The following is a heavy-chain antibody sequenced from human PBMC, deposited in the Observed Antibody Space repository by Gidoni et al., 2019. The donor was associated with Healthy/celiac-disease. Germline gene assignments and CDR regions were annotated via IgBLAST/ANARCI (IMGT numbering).Heavy chain of an antibody. J-gene: IGHJ4*02. CDR1: GGTFRSYT. V-gene: IGHV1-69*02. D-gene: IGHD6-13*01. CDR2: IIPILGIA. CDR3: ARASEIGGSWYRGGLFDY. Sequence: QVPLVQSGAEVKKPGSSVKVSCEASGGTFRSYTISWVPQAHGQGPEWMGRIIPILGIANYAQKFQGRVTITADKSTSTAYMELSSLRSEDTAVYYCARASEIGGSWYRGGLFDYWGQGTLVTVSS.